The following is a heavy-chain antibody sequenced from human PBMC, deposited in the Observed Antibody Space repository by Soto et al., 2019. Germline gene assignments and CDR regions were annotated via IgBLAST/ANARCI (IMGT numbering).Heavy chain of an antibody. Sequence: GGSLRLSCAASGFTFSNAWMSWVRQAPGKGLEWVGRIKSKTDGGTTDYAAPVKGRFTISRDDSKNTLYLQMNSLKTEDTAVYYCTTCGYSSSSGIDYWGQGTLVTVSS. CDR3: TTCGYSSSSGIDY. D-gene: IGHD6-6*01. CDR1: GFTFSNAW. CDR2: IKSKTDGGTT. V-gene: IGHV3-15*01. J-gene: IGHJ4*02.